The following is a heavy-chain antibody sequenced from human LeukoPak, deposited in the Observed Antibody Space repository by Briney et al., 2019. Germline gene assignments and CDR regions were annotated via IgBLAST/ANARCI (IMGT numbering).Heavy chain of an antibody. D-gene: IGHD6-13*01. J-gene: IGHJ4*02. CDR1: GYSFSNYW. V-gene: IGHV3-23*01. Sequence: PGESLKISCKGSGYSFSNYWIGWVRQMPGKGLEWVSAISGSGGSTYYADSVKGRFTISRDNSKNTLYLQMNSLRAEDTAVYYCAKVDRYSSSWYFGGLFDYWGQGTLVTVSS. CDR2: ISGSGGST. CDR3: AKVDRYSSSWYFGGLFDY.